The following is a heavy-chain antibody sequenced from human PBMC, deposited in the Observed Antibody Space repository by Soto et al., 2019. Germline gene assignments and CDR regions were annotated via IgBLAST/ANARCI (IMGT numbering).Heavy chain of an antibody. CDR1: GGSISRYY. CDR2: IYHSGST. D-gene: IGHD6-19*01. J-gene: IGHJ4*02. Sequence: PSETLSLTCTVSGGSISRYYWSWIRQPPGKGLEWIGYIYHSGSTNYNPSLKSRVTISVDTSKNQFSLNLSSVTAADTAVYYCAARLDSSGWYVGAYDYWGQGTLVTVS. CDR3: AARLDSSGWYVGAYDY. V-gene: IGHV4-59*01.